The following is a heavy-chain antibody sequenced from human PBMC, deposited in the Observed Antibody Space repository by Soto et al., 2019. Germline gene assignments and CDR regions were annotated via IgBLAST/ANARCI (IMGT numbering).Heavy chain of an antibody. Sequence: ASVKVSCKASGYTFTSYHMHWVRQAPGQGLEWMGIINPSGGSTSYAQKFQGRVTMTRDTSTSTVYMELSSLRSEDTAVYYCARENYYYDSSGYDLGGAFDIWGQGTMVTVSS. CDR2: INPSGGST. V-gene: IGHV1-46*01. CDR3: ARENYYYDSSGYDLGGAFDI. CDR1: GYTFTSYH. D-gene: IGHD3-22*01. J-gene: IGHJ3*02.